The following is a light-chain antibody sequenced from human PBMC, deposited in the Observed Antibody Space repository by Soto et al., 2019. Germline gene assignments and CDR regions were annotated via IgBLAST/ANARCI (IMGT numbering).Light chain of an antibody. Sequence: EIVLTQFPGTLSLSPGERATLSCRASKSVSSSYLAWYQQKPGQAPRLLIYVASSRATGIPARFSGSGSGTDFTLTISRLEPEDFAVYYCQQYGSSPPITFGQGTRLEIK. CDR3: QQYGSSPPIT. J-gene: IGKJ5*01. CDR2: VAS. V-gene: IGKV3-20*01. CDR1: KSVSSSY.